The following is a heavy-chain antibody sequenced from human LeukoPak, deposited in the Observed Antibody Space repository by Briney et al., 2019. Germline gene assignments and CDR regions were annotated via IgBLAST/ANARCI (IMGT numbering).Heavy chain of an antibody. V-gene: IGHV3-66*02. CDR1: GFTVSSNY. CDR3: ARERGERITIFGVVTGGYYGMDV. CDR2: IYSGGST. Sequence: GGSLRLSCAASGFTVSSNYMRWVRQAPGKGLEWVSVIYSGGSTYYADSVMGRFTISRDNSKNTLYLQMNSLRAEDTAVYYCARERGERITIFGVVTGGYYGMDVWGQGATVTVSS. D-gene: IGHD3-3*01. J-gene: IGHJ6*02.